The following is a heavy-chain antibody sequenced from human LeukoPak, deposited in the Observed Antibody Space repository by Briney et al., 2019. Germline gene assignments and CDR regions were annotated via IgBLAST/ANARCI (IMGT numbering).Heavy chain of an antibody. CDR3: ARDPDFDWLYNFDY. Sequence: ASVKVSCTASGYSFIGYYIHWLRQAPGQGLEWMGWINPNSGGTKYAQKFQGRVTMTRDMSTSTVYMELSSLRSEDTAVYYCARDPDFDWLYNFDYWGQGTLVTVSS. V-gene: IGHV1-2*02. J-gene: IGHJ4*02. CDR2: INPNSGGT. D-gene: IGHD3-9*01. CDR1: GYSFIGYY.